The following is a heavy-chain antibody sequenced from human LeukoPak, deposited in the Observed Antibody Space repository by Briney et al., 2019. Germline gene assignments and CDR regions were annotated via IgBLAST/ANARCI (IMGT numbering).Heavy chain of an antibody. CDR1: GGTFSSYA. CDR3: AMDQLLSFRYMGV. CDR2: IIPIFGTA. D-gene: IGHD2-2*01. V-gene: IGHV1-69*13. J-gene: IGHJ6*03. Sequence: SVKVSCKASGGTFSSYAISRVRQAPGQGLEWMGGIIPIFGTANYAQKFQGRVTITADESTSTAYMELSSLRSEDTAVYYCAMDQLLSFRYMGVWGKGTTVTISS.